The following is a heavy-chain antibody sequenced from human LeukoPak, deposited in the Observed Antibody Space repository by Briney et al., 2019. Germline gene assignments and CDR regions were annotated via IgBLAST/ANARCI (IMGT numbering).Heavy chain of an antibody. CDR2: INHSGST. CDR1: GGSFSGYY. J-gene: IGHJ4*02. Sequence: PSETLSLTCAVYGGSFSGYYWSWIRQPPGKGLEWIGEINHSGSTNYNPSLKSRVTISVDTSKNQFSLKLSSVTAADTAMYYCARGESYNGAFDYWGQGTLVTVSS. D-gene: IGHD5-24*01. V-gene: IGHV4-34*01. CDR3: ARGESYNGAFDY.